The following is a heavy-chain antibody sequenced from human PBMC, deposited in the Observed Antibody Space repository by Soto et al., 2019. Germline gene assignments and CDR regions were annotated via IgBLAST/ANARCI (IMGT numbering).Heavy chain of an antibody. CDR2: IIPIFGTA. CDR1: GGTFSSYA. D-gene: IGHD2-15*01. Sequence: SVKVSCKASGGTFSSYAISWVRQAPGQGLEWMGGIIPIFGTANYAQKFQGRVTITADESTSTAYMELSSLRSEDTAVYYCASGPSDYCSGGSCYQGYWGQGTLVTVSS. J-gene: IGHJ4*02. CDR3: ASGPSDYCSGGSCYQGY. V-gene: IGHV1-69*13.